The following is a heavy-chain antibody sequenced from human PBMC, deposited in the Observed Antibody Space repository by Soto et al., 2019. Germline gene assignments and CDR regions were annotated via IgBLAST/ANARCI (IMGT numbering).Heavy chain of an antibody. V-gene: IGHV3-48*01. CDR2: ISSSSSTI. D-gene: IGHD2-15*01. CDR3: ANLGWYLDDAFDI. J-gene: IGHJ3*02. Sequence: PGGSLRLSCAASGFTFSSYSMNWVRQAPGKGLEWVSYISSSSSTIYYADSVKGRFTISRDNAKNSLYLQMNSLRAEDTAVYYCANLGWYLDDAFDIWGQGTMVTVSS. CDR1: GFTFSSYS.